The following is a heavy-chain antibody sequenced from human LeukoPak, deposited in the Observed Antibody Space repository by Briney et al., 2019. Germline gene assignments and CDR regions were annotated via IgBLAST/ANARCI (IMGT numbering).Heavy chain of an antibody. CDR3: AKDTGSSWFNYFDY. J-gene: IGHJ4*02. D-gene: IGHD6-13*01. Sequence: GRSLRLSCAASGFTFDDYAMHWVRQAPGKGLEWVSGISWNSGSIGYADSVKGRFTISRDNAKNSLYLQMNSLRAEDTALYYCAKDTGSSWFNYFDYWGQGTLVTVSS. CDR1: GFTFDDYA. CDR2: ISWNSGSI. V-gene: IGHV3-9*01.